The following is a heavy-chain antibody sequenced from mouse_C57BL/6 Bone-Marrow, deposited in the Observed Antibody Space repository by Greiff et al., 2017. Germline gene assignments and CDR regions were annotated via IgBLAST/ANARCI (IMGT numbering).Heavy chain of an antibody. Sequence: EVQLQQSGPELVKPGASVKISCKASGYTITDYYMNWVKQSHGKSLEWIGDINPNNGGTSYNPKFKGKGTLTVDKSSITSYMELLSLTSEDSAVYYCASRGSNYLFAYWGQATLVTVSA. J-gene: IGHJ3*01. CDR2: INPNNGGT. V-gene: IGHV1-26*01. CDR3: ASRGSNYLFAY. CDR1: GYTITDYY. D-gene: IGHD2-5*01.